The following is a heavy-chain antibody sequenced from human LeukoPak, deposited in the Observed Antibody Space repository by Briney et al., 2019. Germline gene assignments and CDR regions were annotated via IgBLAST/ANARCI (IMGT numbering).Heavy chain of an antibody. Sequence: GASVKVSCKASGYTFTGYYMHWVRQAPGQGLEWMGWINPDTGGTNYAQKFQGRVTMTRDTSISTAYMELSRLTSDDTAVYYCAEGSGSYGVWGDWFDPWGQGTLVTVSS. D-gene: IGHD3-10*01. J-gene: IGHJ5*02. CDR1: GYTFTGYY. V-gene: IGHV1-2*02. CDR3: AEGSGSYGVWGDWFDP. CDR2: INPDTGGT.